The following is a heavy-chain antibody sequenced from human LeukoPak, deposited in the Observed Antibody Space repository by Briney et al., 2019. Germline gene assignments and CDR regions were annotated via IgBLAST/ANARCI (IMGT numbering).Heavy chain of an antibody. CDR1: GGSISSSSYY. J-gene: IGHJ5*02. CDR3: ARLAVAGP. CDR2: IYYSGST. Sequence: KTSKTLSLTCTVSGGSISSSSYYWGWIRQPPGKGLEWIGSIYYSGSTYYNPSLKSRVTISVDTSKNQFSLKLSSVTAADTAVYYCARLAVAGPWGQGTLVTVSS. D-gene: IGHD6-19*01. V-gene: IGHV4-39*01.